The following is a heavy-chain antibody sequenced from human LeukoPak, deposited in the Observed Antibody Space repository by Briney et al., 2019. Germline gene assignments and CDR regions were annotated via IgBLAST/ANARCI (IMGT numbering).Heavy chain of an antibody. CDR2: INPNSGGT. D-gene: IGHD5-18*01. V-gene: IGHV1-2*02. Sequence: GASVKVSCKASGYTFTGYYMHWVRQAPRQGLEWMGWINPNSGGTNYAQKFQGRVTMTRDTSISTAYMELSRLRSDDTAVYYCARGDTAMVPYFDYWGQGTLVTVSS. CDR3: ARGDTAMVPYFDY. CDR1: GYTFTGYY. J-gene: IGHJ4*02.